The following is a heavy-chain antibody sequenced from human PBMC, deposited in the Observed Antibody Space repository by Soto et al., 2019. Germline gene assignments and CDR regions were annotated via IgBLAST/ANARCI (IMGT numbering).Heavy chain of an antibody. CDR1: GFTLSSYA. J-gene: IGHJ4*02. Sequence: PGGLLRLSGAAAGFTLSSYAMSWVRQAPGKGLEWVSAISAGGGNKYYADSVKGRFTISRDNSRNTLNLQLNSLRAEDKAVYYCAKDDGDHAYWGQGTLVTVSS. V-gene: IGHV3-23*01. D-gene: IGHD2-21*02. CDR2: ISAGGGNK. CDR3: AKDDGDHAY.